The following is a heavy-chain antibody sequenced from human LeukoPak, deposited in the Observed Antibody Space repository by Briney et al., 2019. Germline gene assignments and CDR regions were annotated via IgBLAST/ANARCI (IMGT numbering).Heavy chain of an antibody. Sequence: PSETLSLTCTVSGGSISSYYWSWIRQPAGKGLEWIGHIYTSGSTNYNPSLKSRVTMSVDTSKNQFSLKLSSVTAADTAVYYCARSAQVTPYYYYMDVWGKGTTVTVSS. D-gene: IGHD4-23*01. V-gene: IGHV4-4*07. CDR1: GGSISSYY. CDR2: IYTSGST. CDR3: ARSAQVTPYYYYMDV. J-gene: IGHJ6*03.